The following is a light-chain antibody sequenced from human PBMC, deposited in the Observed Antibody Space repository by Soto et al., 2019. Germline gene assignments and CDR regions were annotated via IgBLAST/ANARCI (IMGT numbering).Light chain of an antibody. Sequence: EIVLTQSPATLSVSPGERVTLSCKASQSVSTYLAWYQHKPGQAPRLLISDASNRAPGVPARFSGSGSGTDFTLTIASLEPDDFAVYYCQQRSDWPPWTFGQGTKV. CDR2: DAS. CDR3: QQRSDWPPWT. CDR1: QSVSTY. J-gene: IGKJ1*01. V-gene: IGKV3-11*01.